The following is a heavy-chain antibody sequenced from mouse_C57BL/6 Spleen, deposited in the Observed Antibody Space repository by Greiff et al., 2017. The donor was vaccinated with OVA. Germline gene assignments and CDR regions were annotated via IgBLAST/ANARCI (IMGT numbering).Heavy chain of an antibody. CDR2: INPNNGGT. J-gene: IGHJ4*01. CDR3: ARGYDAMDY. CDR1: GYTFTDYY. Sequence: EVMLVESGPELVKPGASVKISCKASGYTFTDYYMNWVKQSHGKSLEWIGDINPNNGGTSYNQKFKGKATLTVDKSSSTAYMELRSLTSEDSAVYYCARGYDAMDYWGQGTSVTVSS. V-gene: IGHV1-26*01.